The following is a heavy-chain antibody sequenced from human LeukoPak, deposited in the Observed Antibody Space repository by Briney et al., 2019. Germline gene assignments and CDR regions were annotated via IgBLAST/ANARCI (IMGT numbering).Heavy chain of an antibody. J-gene: IGHJ4*02. CDR2: IYYSGST. Sequence: SETLSLTCTVSGGSISSYYWSWIRQPPGKGLEWIGYIYYSGSTNYNPSLKSRVTISVDTSKNQFSLKLSSVTAADTAVYYCARTPLRYFDWFGSRVFDYWGQGTLVTVSS. D-gene: IGHD3-9*01. CDR3: ARTPLRYFDWFGSRVFDY. CDR1: GGSISSYY. V-gene: IGHV4-59*01.